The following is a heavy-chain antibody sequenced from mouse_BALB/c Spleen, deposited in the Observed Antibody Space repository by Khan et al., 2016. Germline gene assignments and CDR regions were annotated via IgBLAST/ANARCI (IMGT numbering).Heavy chain of an antibody. CDR3: AEELGWFAY. Sequence: EVQLVESGPGLVKPSQSLSLTCTVTGYSITSDYAWNWIRQFPGNKPEWMGYISYSGSTSYNPSLKSRISITRDTSKNQFFLRLNSVTTEDTATXCCAEELGWFAYWGQGTLVTVSA. J-gene: IGHJ3*01. V-gene: IGHV3-2*02. D-gene: IGHD4-1*01. CDR2: ISYSGST. CDR1: GYSITSDYA.